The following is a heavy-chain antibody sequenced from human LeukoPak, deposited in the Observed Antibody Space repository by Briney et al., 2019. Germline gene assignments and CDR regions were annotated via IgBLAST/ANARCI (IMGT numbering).Heavy chain of an antibody. CDR1: GFTFSSYG. Sequence: PGGSLRPSCAASGFTFSSYGMHWVRQAPGKGLEWVAFIRYDGSNKYYADSVKGRFTISRDNSKNTLYLQMNSLRAEDTAVYYCAKEVTTVTTATFDYWGQGTLVTVSS. V-gene: IGHV3-30*02. CDR3: AKEVTTVTTATFDY. CDR2: IRYDGSNK. D-gene: IGHD4-17*01. J-gene: IGHJ4*02.